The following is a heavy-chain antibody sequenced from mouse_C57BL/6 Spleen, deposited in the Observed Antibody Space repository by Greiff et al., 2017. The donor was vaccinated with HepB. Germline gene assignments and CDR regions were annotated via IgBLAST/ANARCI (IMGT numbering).Heavy chain of an antibody. CDR2: INPNNGGT. J-gene: IGHJ3*01. CDR3: ARDIYYYGSSPFAY. D-gene: IGHD1-1*01. V-gene: IGHV1-18*01. Sequence: EVQLQQSGPELVKPGASVKIPCKASGYTFTDYNMDWVKQSHGKSLEWIGDINPNNGGTIYNQKFKGKATLTVDKSSSTAYMELRSLTSEDTAVYYCARDIYYYGSSPFAYWGQGTLVTVSA. CDR1: GYTFTDYN.